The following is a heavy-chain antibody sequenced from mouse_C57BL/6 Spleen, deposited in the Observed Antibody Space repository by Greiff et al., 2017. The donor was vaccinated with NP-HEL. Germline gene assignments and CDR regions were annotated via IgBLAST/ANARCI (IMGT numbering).Heavy chain of an antibody. J-gene: IGHJ3*01. Sequence: EVKLVESGGGLVKPGGSLKLSCAASGFTFSSYTMSWVRQTPEKRLEWVATISGGGGNTYYPDSVTGRFTISSDNAKKTLYLKMSSLWSEDTTLYYCARNGPSWFAYWGQGTLVTVSA. V-gene: IGHV5-9*01. CDR3: ARNGPSWFAY. D-gene: IGHD1-1*02. CDR2: ISGGGGNT. CDR1: GFTFSSYT.